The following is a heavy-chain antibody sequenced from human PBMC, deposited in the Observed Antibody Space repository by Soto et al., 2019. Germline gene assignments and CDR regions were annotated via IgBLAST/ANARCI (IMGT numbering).Heavy chain of an antibody. Sequence: SETLSLTCTVSGGSISSYYWSWIRQPPGKGLEWIGYIYYSGSTNYNPSLKSRVTISVDTSKNQFSLKLSSVTAADTAVYYCARAKFGGAGSYYYFDYWGQGTLVTVYS. D-gene: IGHD1-26*01. CDR1: GGSISSYY. CDR3: ARAKFGGAGSYYYFDY. CDR2: IYYSGST. J-gene: IGHJ4*02. V-gene: IGHV4-59*01.